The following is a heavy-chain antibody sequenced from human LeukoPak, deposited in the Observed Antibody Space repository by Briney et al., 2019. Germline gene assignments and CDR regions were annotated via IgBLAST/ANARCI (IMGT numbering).Heavy chain of an antibody. J-gene: IGHJ5*02. Sequence: GGSQRLSCAASGFTFSSYAMSWVRQAPGKGLEWVSAISGSGGSTYYADSVKGRFTISRDNSKNTLYLQMNSLRAEDTAVYYCAKDLASPWGYCSGGSCYRGDWFDPWGQGTLVTVSS. D-gene: IGHD2-15*01. CDR1: GFTFSSYA. CDR2: ISGSGGST. CDR3: AKDLASPWGYCSGGSCYRGDWFDP. V-gene: IGHV3-23*01.